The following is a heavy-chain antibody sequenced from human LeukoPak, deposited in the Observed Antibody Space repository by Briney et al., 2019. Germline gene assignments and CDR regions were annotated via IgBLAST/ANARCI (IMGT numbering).Heavy chain of an antibody. CDR1: GGTFSSYA. D-gene: IGHD3-3*01. CDR2: IIPIFGTA. J-gene: IGHJ6*03. Sequence: SVKVSCKASGGTFSSYAISWVRQAPGQGLEWMGGIIPIFGTANYAQKFQGRVTITTDESTSTAYMELSSLRSEDTAVYYCARSPRYDFWSGYDDYYYMDVWGQGTTVTVSS. CDR3: ARSPRYDFWSGYDDYYYMDV. V-gene: IGHV1-69*05.